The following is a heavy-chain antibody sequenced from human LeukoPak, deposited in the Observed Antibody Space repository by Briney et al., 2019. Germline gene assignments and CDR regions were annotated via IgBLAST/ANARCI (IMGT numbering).Heavy chain of an antibody. CDR3: ARGDYYGSGSYSIFYGMDV. CDR1: GFTFSSYE. V-gene: IGHV3-48*03. J-gene: IGHJ6*04. CDR2: ISSNGSTI. D-gene: IGHD3-10*01. Sequence: GGSLRLSCAASGFTFSSYEMNWVRQAPGKGLEWVSYISSNGSTIYYADSVKGRFTISRDNAKNSLYLQMNSLRAEDTAVYYCARGDYYGSGSYSIFYGMDVWGKGTTVTVSS.